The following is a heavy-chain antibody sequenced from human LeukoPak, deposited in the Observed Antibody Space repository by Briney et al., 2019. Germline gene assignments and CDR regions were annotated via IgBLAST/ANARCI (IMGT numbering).Heavy chain of an antibody. V-gene: IGHV4-61*02. J-gene: IGHJ4*02. D-gene: IGHD4-17*01. CDR3: AGAGYGDSDFDY. CDR2: IYTSGST. Sequence: PSQTLSLTCTVSGGSISSGSYYWSWIRQPAGKGLEWIGRIYTSGSTNYNPSLKSRVTISVDTSKNQFSLKLSSVTAADTAVYYCAGAGYGDSDFDYWGQGTLVTVSS. CDR1: GGSISSGSYY.